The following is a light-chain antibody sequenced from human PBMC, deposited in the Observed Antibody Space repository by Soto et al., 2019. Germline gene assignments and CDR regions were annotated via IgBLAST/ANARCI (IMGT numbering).Light chain of an antibody. V-gene: IGLV2-8*01. CDR2: EVS. CDR1: SSDVGGYNY. CDR3: NSYAGTNNYVV. J-gene: IGLJ2*01. Sequence: QSALTQPPSASGSPGQSVAISCTGTSSDVGGYNYVSWYQQHPGKAPKLMIYEVSKRPSGVPDRFSGSKSGNTASLTVSGLQAEDEPEYYCNSYAGTNNYVVFGGGTKLTVL.